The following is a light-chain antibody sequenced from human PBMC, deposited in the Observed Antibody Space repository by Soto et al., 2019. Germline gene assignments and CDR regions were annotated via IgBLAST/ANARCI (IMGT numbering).Light chain of an antibody. CDR1: SSDVGGYNY. V-gene: IGLV2-8*01. CDR3: SSYAANIKYV. Sequence: SALTQPPSASGSPGQSVTISCTGTSSDVGGYNYVSWYQHHPGKAPKLMIYEVSKRPSGVPDRFSGSKSGNTASLTVSGLQAEDEAEYYCSSYAANIKYVFGTGTKLTVL. CDR2: EVS. J-gene: IGLJ1*01.